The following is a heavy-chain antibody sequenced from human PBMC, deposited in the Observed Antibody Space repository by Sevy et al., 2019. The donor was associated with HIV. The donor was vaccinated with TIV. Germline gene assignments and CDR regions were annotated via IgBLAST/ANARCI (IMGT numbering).Heavy chain of an antibody. CDR3: ARLPSTGRYGMDV. V-gene: IGHV3-48*01. CDR1: GFTFSTYS. D-gene: IGHD3-10*01. CDR2: ISSSSSTI. Sequence: GGSLRLSCAASGFTFSTYSMNWVRQAPGKGLEWVSYISSSSSTIYYADSVRGRFTISRDNAKNSLYLQMNSLRADDTAVYYCARLPSTGRYGMDVWGQGTTVTVSS. J-gene: IGHJ6*02.